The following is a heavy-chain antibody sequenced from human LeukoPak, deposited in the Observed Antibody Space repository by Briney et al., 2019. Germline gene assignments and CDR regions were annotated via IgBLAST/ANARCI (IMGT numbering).Heavy chain of an antibody. CDR1: GYTFTGYY. D-gene: IGHD6-19*01. J-gene: IGHJ4*02. V-gene: IGHV1-2*02. CDR2: INPNSGGT. CDR3: ARGVAVAGTADY. Sequence: GASVKGSCKASGYTFTGYYMHWVRQAPGQGLERMGWINPNSGGTNYAQKFQGRVTMTRDTSISTAYMELSRLRSDDTAVYYCARGVAVAGTADYWGQGTLVTVSS.